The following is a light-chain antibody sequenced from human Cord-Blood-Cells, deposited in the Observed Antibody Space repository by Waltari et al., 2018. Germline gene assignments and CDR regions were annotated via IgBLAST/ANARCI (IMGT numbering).Light chain of an antibody. CDR3: HVWDSISDHYV. CDR2: YES. J-gene: IGLJ1*01. V-gene: IGLV3-21*04. CDR1: KT. Sequence: KTVHWYQQNPGQAPVLVIYYESDRPSGIPKRFSGFNSGNTATMTISRVEAVDEADYYCHVWDSISDHYVFGTGTKVTVL.